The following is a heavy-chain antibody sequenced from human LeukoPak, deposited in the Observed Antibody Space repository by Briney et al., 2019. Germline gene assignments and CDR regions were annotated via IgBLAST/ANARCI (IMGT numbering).Heavy chain of an antibody. Sequence: PGGSLRLSCAASGFTVSGNYMSWVRQAPGKGLEWVSVIYAGGSTYYADSVKGRFTISRDKSKNMLYLQMDSLRAEDTAVYYCARDSLDDSSGLLLHYWGQGTLVTVSS. CDR2: IYAGGST. J-gene: IGHJ4*02. CDR3: ARDSLDDSSGLLLHY. CDR1: GFTVSGNY. D-gene: IGHD3-22*01. V-gene: IGHV3-66*02.